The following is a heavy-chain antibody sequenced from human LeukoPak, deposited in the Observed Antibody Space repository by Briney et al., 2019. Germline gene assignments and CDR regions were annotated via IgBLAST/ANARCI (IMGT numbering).Heavy chain of an antibody. Sequence: GGSLRLSCAASGFTFSSYGMHWVRQAPGKGLEWVAVISYDGSNKYYADSVKGRFTMSRDNSKNTLYLQMNSLRAEDTTVYYCAKESPSYYDSSGYWFDDAFDIWGQGTMVTVSS. J-gene: IGHJ3*02. CDR2: ISYDGSNK. CDR3: AKESPSYYDSSGYWFDDAFDI. V-gene: IGHV3-30*18. D-gene: IGHD3-22*01. CDR1: GFTFSSYG.